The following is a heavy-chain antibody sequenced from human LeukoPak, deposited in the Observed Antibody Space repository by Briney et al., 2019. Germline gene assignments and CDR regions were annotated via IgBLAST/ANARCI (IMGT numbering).Heavy chain of an antibody. J-gene: IGHJ4*02. CDR2: ISSSGNTE. D-gene: IGHD3-22*01. CDR3: AGPTYYYDSTGPLN. CDR1: GFSFSSFP. V-gene: IGHV3-48*03. Sequence: PGGSLRLSCAASGFSFSSFPINWVRQAPGKGLDWVSHISSSGNTEYYLDSVKGRFTISRDNAKNSLYLQMNSLRVEDTAVYYCAGPTYYYDSTGPLNWGQGILITVSS.